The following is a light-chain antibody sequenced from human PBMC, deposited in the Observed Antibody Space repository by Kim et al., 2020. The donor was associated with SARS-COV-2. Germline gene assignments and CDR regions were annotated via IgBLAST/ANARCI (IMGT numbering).Light chain of an antibody. V-gene: IGKV1-27*01. Sequence: ASVGDRVTITCRASQGISNYLAWYQQKPGKVPKLLIYAASTLQSGVPSRFSGSGSGTDFTLPISSLQPEDVATYYCQKYNSAPRTFGQGTKVDIK. CDR1: QGISNY. J-gene: IGKJ1*01. CDR2: AAS. CDR3: QKYNSAPRT.